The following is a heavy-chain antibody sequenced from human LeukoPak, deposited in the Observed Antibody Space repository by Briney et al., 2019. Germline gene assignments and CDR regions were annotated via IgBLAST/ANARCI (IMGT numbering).Heavy chain of an antibody. J-gene: IGHJ4*02. CDR2: IYTSGST. Sequence: SETLSLTCTVSGGSISSYYWSWIRQPAGKGLEWIGRIYTSGSTNYNPSLKSRVTMSVDTSKNQFTLKLSSVTAADTAIYYCAAIKRGYDDLHFHYWGQGRLVTVS. CDR3: AAIKRGYDDLHFHY. CDR1: GGSISSYY. V-gene: IGHV4-4*07. D-gene: IGHD2-15*01.